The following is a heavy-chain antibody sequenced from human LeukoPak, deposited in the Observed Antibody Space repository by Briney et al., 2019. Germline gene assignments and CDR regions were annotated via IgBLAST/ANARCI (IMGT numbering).Heavy chain of an antibody. Sequence: SETLSLTCTVSGGSVNSGSYYWSWIRQPPGKALEWIGYIYYTGTTKYNPSLKSRATISLDTSKNQFSLKLTSVTAADTALFFCARGYDIDVWGQGTTVTVSS. CDR1: GGSVNSGSYY. CDR3: ARGYDIDV. J-gene: IGHJ6*02. CDR2: IYYTGTT. V-gene: IGHV4-61*01.